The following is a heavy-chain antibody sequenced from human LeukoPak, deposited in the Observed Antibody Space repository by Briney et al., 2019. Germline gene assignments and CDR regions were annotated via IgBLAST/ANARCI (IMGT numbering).Heavy chain of an antibody. J-gene: IGHJ4*02. D-gene: IGHD5-24*01. CDR3: ARDGSRRDGYPLDGDY. Sequence: PGGSLRLSCAASGFTVSSNYMSWVRQAPGKGLEWVSVIYSGGSTYYADSVKGRFTISRDNSKNTLYLQMNSLRAEDTAVYYCARDGSRRDGYPLDGDYWGQGTLVTVSS. CDR1: GFTVSSNY. V-gene: IGHV3-66*01. CDR2: IYSGGST.